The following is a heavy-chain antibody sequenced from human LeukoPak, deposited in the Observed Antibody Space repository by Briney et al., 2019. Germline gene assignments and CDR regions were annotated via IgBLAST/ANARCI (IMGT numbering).Heavy chain of an antibody. J-gene: IGHJ5*02. D-gene: IGHD6-6*01. V-gene: IGHV3-21*01. Sequence: GGSLRLYLPAWRFTFSTQRMKWLRQAPGKGLEWVSSISSSSSYIYYADSVKGRFTISRDNAKNSLYLQMNSLRAEDTAVYYCARFRVEYSSSNWFDPWGQGTLVTVSS. CDR1: RFTFSTQR. CDR2: ISSSSSYI. CDR3: ARFRVEYSSSNWFDP.